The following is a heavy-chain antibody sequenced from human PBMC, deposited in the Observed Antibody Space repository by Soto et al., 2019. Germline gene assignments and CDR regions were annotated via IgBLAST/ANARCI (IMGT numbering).Heavy chain of an antibody. Sequence: HLVESGGGLVKPGGDLTVSCAGSGFIFSNSCMSWVRQTPGKGLEWVGRIKSKADGGTTEYAAPVEGRLIISRDESTNTMYLQMNSLKTEHTAVSYCTTVIHNIWGQGVLVTLSS. CDR3: TTVIHNI. J-gene: IGHJ4*02. CDR2: IKSKADGGTT. D-gene: IGHD1-20*01. CDR1: GFIFSNSC. V-gene: IGHV3-15*01.